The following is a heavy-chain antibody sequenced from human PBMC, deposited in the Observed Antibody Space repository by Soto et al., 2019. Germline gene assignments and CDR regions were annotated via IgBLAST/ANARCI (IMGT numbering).Heavy chain of an antibody. J-gene: IGHJ6*02. CDR2: INAGNGNT. CDR3: VRESDTAMVFHYYYGMDV. Sequence: ASVKVSCKASGYTFTSYAMHWVRQAPGQRLEWMGWINAGNGNTKYSQKFQGRVTITRDTSASTAYMELSSLRSEDTAVYYCVRESDTAMVFHYYYGMDVWGQGTTVTVSS. D-gene: IGHD5-18*01. V-gene: IGHV1-3*01. CDR1: GYTFTSYA.